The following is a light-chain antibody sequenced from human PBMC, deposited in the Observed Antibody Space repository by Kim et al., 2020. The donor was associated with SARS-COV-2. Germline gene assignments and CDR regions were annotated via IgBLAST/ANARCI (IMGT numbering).Light chain of an antibody. V-gene: IGKV1-33*01. Sequence: SEALEDTVPTTCQGGHDVRNSLNWYQLKAGQARKLLIYDASNLEAGVPARLTGRVSETEFTSSINSLQTEDIATYFSQQNTGLPTFGQGTRLEIK. CDR2: DAS. CDR3: QQNTGLPT. J-gene: IGKJ5*01. CDR1: HDVRNS.